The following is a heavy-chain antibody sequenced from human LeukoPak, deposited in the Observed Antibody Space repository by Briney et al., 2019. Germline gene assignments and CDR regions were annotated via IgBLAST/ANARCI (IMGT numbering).Heavy chain of an antibody. CDR2: ISAYNGNT. Sequence: ASVKVSCKASGYTFTSYGISWVRQAPGQGLEWMGWISAYNGNTNYAQKFQERVTITRDMSTSTAYMELSSLRSEDTAVYYCAALGYDSSGYYYAWMAFDIWGQGTMVTVSS. J-gene: IGHJ3*02. CDR3: AALGYDSSGYYYAWMAFDI. D-gene: IGHD3-22*01. V-gene: IGHV1-18*01. CDR1: GYTFTSYG.